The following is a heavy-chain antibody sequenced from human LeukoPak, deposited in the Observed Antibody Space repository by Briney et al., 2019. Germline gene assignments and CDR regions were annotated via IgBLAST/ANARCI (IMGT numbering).Heavy chain of an antibody. CDR3: ARAGIAAAGTLGLSEYFQH. V-gene: IGHV4-34*01. D-gene: IGHD6-13*01. J-gene: IGHJ1*01. Sequence: SETLSLTCAVYGGSFSGYYWSWIRQPPGKGLEWIGEINHSGSTNYNPSLKSRVTISVDTSKNQLSLKLSSVTAADTAVYYCARAGIAAAGTLGLSEYFQHWGQGTLVTVSS. CDR1: GGSFSGYY. CDR2: INHSGST.